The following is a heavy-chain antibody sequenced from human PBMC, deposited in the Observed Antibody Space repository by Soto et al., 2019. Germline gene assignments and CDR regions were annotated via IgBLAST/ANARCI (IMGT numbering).Heavy chain of an antibody. CDR1: GGTFSSYT. V-gene: IGHV1-69*02. CDR3: ASPNYYGSGSYRNWFDP. Sequence: SVKVSCKASGGTFSSYTISWVRQAPGQGLEWMGRIIPILGIANYAQKFQGRVTITADKSTGTAYMEMSSLRSEDTAVYYCASPNYYGSGSYRNWFDPWGQGTLVTVSS. D-gene: IGHD3-10*01. CDR2: IIPILGIA. J-gene: IGHJ5*02.